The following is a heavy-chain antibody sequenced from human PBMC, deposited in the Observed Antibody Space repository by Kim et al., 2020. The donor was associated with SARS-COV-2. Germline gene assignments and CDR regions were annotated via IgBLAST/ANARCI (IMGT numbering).Heavy chain of an antibody. D-gene: IGHD3-22*01. CDR2: MNPNSGNT. Sequence: ASVKVSCKASGYTFTSYDINWVRQATGQGLEWMGWMNPNSGNTGYAQKFQGRVTMTRNTSISTAYMELSSLRSEDTAVYYCARAQRHSTMIVVVIITHYYFDYWGQGTLVTVSS. J-gene: IGHJ4*02. CDR3: ARAQRHSTMIVVVIITHYYFDY. CDR1: GYTFTSYD. V-gene: IGHV1-8*01.